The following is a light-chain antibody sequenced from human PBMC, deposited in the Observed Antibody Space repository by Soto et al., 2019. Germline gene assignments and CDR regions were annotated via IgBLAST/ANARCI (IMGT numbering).Light chain of an antibody. Sequence: EIVMTHSPATLSVSPGEIAALSCGASQSVSRNLAWYQQRPGQAPRLLISGASTRATGIAARFSGSGSGREFTLTISSLQSEDSALYYCHQYSNRHTFGQGTRMEIK. CDR3: HQYSNRHT. CDR1: QSVSRN. J-gene: IGKJ5*01. CDR2: GAS. V-gene: IGKV3-15*01.